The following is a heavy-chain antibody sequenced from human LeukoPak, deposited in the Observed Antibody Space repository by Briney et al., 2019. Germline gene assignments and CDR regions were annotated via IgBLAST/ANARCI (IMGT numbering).Heavy chain of an antibody. J-gene: IGHJ4*02. CDR2: INPNSGGT. Sequence: GASVKVSCKASGYTFTGYYTHWVRQAPGQGLEWMGWINPNSGGTNYAQKFQGRVTMTRDTSISTAYMELSWLRSDDTALYYCATDYAGNSVPDYWGQGTLVTVSS. V-gene: IGHV1-2*02. D-gene: IGHD4-23*01. CDR3: ATDYAGNSVPDY. CDR1: GYTFTGYY.